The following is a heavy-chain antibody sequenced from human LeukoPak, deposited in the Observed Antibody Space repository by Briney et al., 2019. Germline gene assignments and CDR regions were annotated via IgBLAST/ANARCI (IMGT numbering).Heavy chain of an antibody. J-gene: IGHJ4*02. CDR3: TREGRVGVPFDY. V-gene: IGHV1-2*02. Sequence: ASLTVSCTTSGYTFTDSYMHWVRQAPGQGLEWIGWINPNAGDTTYAQGFHGRVTMTRDTSISTVYMELNSLKLDDTAVYYCTREGRVGVPFDYWGQGTLVTVSS. D-gene: IGHD2-15*01. CDR2: INPNAGDT. CDR1: GYTFTDSY.